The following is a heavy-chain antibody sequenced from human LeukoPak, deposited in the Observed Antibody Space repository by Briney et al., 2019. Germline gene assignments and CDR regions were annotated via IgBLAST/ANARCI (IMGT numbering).Heavy chain of an antibody. CDR1: GGSISSGSYY. V-gene: IGHV4-61*02. CDR3: ARGERWLQWRAFDI. CDR2: IYTSGST. D-gene: IGHD5-24*01. J-gene: IGHJ3*02. Sequence: SETLSLTCTVSGGSISSGSYYWSWIRQPAGKGLEWIGRIYTSGSTNYNPSLKSRVTISVDTSKNQFSLKLSSVTAADTAVYYCARGERWLQWRAFDIWGQGTMVTVSS.